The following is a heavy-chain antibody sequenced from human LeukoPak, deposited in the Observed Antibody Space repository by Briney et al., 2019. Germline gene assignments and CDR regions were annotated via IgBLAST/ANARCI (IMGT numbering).Heavy chain of an antibody. CDR1: GYTFTSYG. V-gene: IGHV1-18*01. D-gene: IGHD6-19*01. Sequence: ASVKVSCKASGYTFTSYGISWVRQAPGQGLEWMGWISAYNGNTNYAQKLQGRVTMTTDTSTSTAYMELRSLRSDDTAVYYCAKERRIAVAKPLDYWGQGTLVTVSS. CDR3: AKERRIAVAKPLDY. CDR2: ISAYNGNT. J-gene: IGHJ4*02.